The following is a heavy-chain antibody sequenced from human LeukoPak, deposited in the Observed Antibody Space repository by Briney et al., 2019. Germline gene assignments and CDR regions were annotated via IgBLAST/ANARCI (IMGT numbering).Heavy chain of an antibody. D-gene: IGHD6-13*01. CDR3: ARDGYSSSHPGDY. CDR2: IIPILGIA. Sequence: SVTVSCKGSGGTFISYAISWVRQAPGQGVEWVGRIIPILGIANYAQKFQGRVTITADKSTSTAYMELSSLRSEDTAVYYCARDGYSSSHPGDYWGQGTLVTVSS. V-gene: IGHV1-69*04. J-gene: IGHJ4*02. CDR1: GGTFISYA.